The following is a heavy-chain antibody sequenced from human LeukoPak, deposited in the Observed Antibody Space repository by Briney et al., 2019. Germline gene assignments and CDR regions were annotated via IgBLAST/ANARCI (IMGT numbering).Heavy chain of an antibody. V-gene: IGHV3-48*03. CDR3: AKDTGITSLSNWFDP. Sequence: GGSLRLSCAASGFTFSSYEMNWIRQAPEEGLELVSYISSSGSTIYYADSVKGRFIISRGNAKNSLYLQMNSLRAEDTAVYYCAKDTGITSLSNWFDPWGQGTLVTVSS. CDR1: GFTFSSYE. D-gene: IGHD1-20*01. CDR2: ISSSGSTI. J-gene: IGHJ5*02.